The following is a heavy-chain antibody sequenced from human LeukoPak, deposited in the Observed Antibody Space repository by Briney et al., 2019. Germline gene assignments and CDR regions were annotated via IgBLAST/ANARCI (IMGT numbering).Heavy chain of an antibody. D-gene: IGHD4-17*01. Sequence: PSETLSLTCTVSGGSISSYYWSWIRQPAGKGLEWIGYIHHSGGTSYNPSLKGRVTMSIDTSEKQFSLKVRSVTAADTAIYYCARERASVGRCRFDNWGQGTLVTVSS. CDR2: IHHSGGT. CDR1: GGSISSYY. V-gene: IGHV4-59*01. J-gene: IGHJ4*02. CDR3: ARERASVGRCRFDN.